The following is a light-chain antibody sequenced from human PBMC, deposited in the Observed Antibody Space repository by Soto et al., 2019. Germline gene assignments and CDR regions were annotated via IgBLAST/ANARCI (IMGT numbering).Light chain of an antibody. CDR3: QETYTTPHT. J-gene: IGKJ3*01. CDR2: TTS. Sequence: DIQMTQSPSSLSASVGDRVTITCRACQSITRYLNWYQQKPGKAPNLLSYTTSTLQSGVPSRFSDSGSGTDFTLTISSLQPVDFATYYCQETYTTPHTFGPGTKVDIK. V-gene: IGKV1-39*01. CDR1: QSITRY.